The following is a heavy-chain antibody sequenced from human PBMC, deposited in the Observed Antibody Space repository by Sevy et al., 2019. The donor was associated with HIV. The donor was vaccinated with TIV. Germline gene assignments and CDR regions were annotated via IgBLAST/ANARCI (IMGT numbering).Heavy chain of an antibody. Sequence: GGSLRLSCAASGFTFSDYYMSWIRQAPGKGLEWVSYISSSGSTIYYAGSVKGRFTISRDNAKNSLYLQMNSLRAEDTAVYYCARSALASYVWGSYPNWFDPWGQGTLVTVSS. V-gene: IGHV3-11*04. CDR2: ISSSGSTI. CDR3: ARSALASYVWGSYPNWFDP. J-gene: IGHJ5*02. CDR1: GFTFSDYY. D-gene: IGHD3-16*01.